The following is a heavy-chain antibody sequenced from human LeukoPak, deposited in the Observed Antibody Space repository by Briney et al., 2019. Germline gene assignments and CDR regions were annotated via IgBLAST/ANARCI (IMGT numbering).Heavy chain of an antibody. D-gene: IGHD3-9*01. CDR2: IIPNSGGT. J-gene: IGHJ3*02. CDR3: ASGILTGYYAFDI. V-gene: IGHV1-2*02. Sequence: GASVKVSCKASGGTFSSYAISWVRQAPGQGLEWMGWIIPNSGGTNYAQKFQGRVTMTRDTSISTAYMELSRLRSDDTAVYYCASGILTGYYAFDIWGQGTMVTVSS. CDR1: GGTFSSYA.